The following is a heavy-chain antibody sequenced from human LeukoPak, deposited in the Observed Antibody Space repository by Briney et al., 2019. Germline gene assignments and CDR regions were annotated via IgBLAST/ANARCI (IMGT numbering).Heavy chain of an antibody. V-gene: IGHV3-48*03. CDR3: ARRFDS. CDR1: GSXXRXXX. CDR2: ISNGGTI. Sequence: GGSLRLSCAASGSXXRXXXXXWVXXXPGXGLKWFSYISNGGTIYYADSVKGRFTITRDNAKNSLYLQMNSLRAEXTAVYYCARRFDSWGQGTLVTVSS. J-gene: IGHJ4*02.